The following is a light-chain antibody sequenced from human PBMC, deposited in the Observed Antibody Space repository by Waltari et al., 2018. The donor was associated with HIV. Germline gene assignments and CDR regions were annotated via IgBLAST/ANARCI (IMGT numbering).Light chain of an antibody. CDR2: DII. CDR3: QTYDSSLSGSGV. Sequence: QSVLTQPPSVSGAPGQRVTISCTGSSSNIGAGYDVHWYQQLPGAAPKLLLFDIINRPSGVPDRFSGSKSGTSASLAITGLQAEDEADYYCQTYDSSLSGSGVFGGGTKLTVL. J-gene: IGLJ2*01. CDR1: SSNIGAGYD. V-gene: IGLV1-40*01.